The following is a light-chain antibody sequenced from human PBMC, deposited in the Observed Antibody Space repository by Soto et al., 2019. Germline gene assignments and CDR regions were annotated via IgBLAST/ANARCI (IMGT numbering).Light chain of an antibody. CDR1: QGISSY. Sequence: DIQLTQSPSFLSASVGDRVTITCRASQGISSYLAWYQQKPGKAPKLLIYAASTLQSVVPSRFSGSGSGTEFTLTISSLQPEDFATYYCQQLNSYLPYTFGQGTKLEIK. J-gene: IGKJ2*01. V-gene: IGKV1-9*01. CDR2: AAS. CDR3: QQLNSYLPYT.